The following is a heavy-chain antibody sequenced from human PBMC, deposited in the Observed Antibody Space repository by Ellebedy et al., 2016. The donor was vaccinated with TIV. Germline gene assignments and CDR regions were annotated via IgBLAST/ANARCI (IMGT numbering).Heavy chain of an antibody. V-gene: IGHV5-51*01. J-gene: IGHJ4*02. D-gene: IGHD2-2*01. CDR1: GYSFTSYW. CDR2: IYPGDSDT. Sequence: GESLKISCKGSGYSFTSYWIGWVRQMPGKGLEWMGIIYPGDSDTRYSPSFQGQVTISADKSISTAYLQWSSLKASDTAMYYCARRYCSSTSCSPRAIDYWGQGTLVTVSS. CDR3: ARRYCSSTSCSPRAIDY.